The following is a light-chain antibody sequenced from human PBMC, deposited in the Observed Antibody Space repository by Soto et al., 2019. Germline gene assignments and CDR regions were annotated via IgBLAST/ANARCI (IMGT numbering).Light chain of an antibody. CDR3: AAWDDSLNGAV. J-gene: IGLJ7*01. CDR1: SSNIGSNT. CDR2: SNN. Sequence: QPVLTQPPSASGTPGQRVTISCSGSSSNIGSNTVNWYQQLPGTAPKLLIYSNNQRPSGVPDRFSGSKSGTSASLAISGLQYEAAADYYCAAWDDSLNGAVFGGGTQLTVL. V-gene: IGLV1-44*01.